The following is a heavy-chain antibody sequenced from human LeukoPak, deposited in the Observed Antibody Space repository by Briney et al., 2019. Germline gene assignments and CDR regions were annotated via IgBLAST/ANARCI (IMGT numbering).Heavy chain of an antibody. CDR2: IADDGSRQ. J-gene: IGHJ4*02. D-gene: IGHD6-19*01. Sequence: GGSLRLSCAASGFTFRSYAMHWVRQAPGKGLEWVAVIADDGSRQHYADFLEGRITISRDNSKNTVSLQMSSLRTEDTAVYFCAREQSGDGWSGFDYWGQGTLVTVSS. CDR3: AREQSGDGWSGFDY. CDR1: GFTFRSYA. V-gene: IGHV3-30*15.